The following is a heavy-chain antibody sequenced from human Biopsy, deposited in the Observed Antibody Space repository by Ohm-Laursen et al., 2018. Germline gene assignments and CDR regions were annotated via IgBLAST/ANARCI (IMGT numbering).Heavy chain of an antibody. CDR3: AADINVWNVNY. Sequence: ASVNHSCKVSGYTLSELSMHWVRQVPGKGLEWMGGFAPENGKTVYAQNFQARVSLTEDTSTDTAYMELRSLRSEDTAVYYCAADINVWNVNYWGQGTQVTVSS. CDR2: FAPENGKT. CDR1: GYTLSELS. J-gene: IGHJ4*02. V-gene: IGHV1-24*01. D-gene: IGHD1-1*01.